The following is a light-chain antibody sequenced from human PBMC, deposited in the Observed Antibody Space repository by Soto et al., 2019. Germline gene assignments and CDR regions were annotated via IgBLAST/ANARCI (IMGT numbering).Light chain of an antibody. Sequence: EIVLTQSPATLSLSPGERATLSCRASQSVSSYLAWYQQKPGQAPRLLIHDASNRATGVPARFSGSGSGTEFTLTISRLEPEDFAVYYCQQYGSSPGTFGQGTKVDIK. CDR2: DAS. V-gene: IGKV3-11*01. J-gene: IGKJ1*01. CDR1: QSVSSY. CDR3: QQYGSSPGT.